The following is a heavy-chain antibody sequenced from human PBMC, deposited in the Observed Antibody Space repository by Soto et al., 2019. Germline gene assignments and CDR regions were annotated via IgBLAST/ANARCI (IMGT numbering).Heavy chain of an antibody. CDR2: ISYDGSNK. CDR1: GFTFSSYG. Sequence: QVQLVESGGGVVQPGRSLRLSCAASGFTFSSYGTHWVRQAPGKGLEWVAVISYDGSNKYYADSEKGRFPMSRDNSKNAQYLQMNSWSAEDTAVYYCARVRGVAGTGRMAVWDQGTTVTVPS. J-gene: IGHJ6*02. D-gene: IGHD6-19*01. CDR3: ARVRGVAGTGRMAV. V-gene: IGHV3-30*03.